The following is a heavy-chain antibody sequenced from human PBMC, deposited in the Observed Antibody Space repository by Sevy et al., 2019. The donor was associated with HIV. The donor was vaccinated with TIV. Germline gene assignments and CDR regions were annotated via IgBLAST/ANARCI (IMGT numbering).Heavy chain of an antibody. CDR3: ARHDPVRYCSSTSCYSGDY. Sequence: GESLKISCKGSGYSFTSYWIGWVRQMPGKGLEWMGIIYPGDSDTRYSPSFQGQVTISADKSISTAYLQWSSLKASDTAMYYCARHDPVRYCSSTSCYSGDYWGQGTLVTVSS. CDR2: IYPGDSDT. J-gene: IGHJ4*02. D-gene: IGHD2-2*02. CDR1: GYSFTSYW. V-gene: IGHV5-51*01.